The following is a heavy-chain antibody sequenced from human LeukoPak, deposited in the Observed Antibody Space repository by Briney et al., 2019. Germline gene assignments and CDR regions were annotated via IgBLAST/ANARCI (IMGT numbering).Heavy chain of an antibody. J-gene: IGHJ6*03. CDR1: GGTFSSYA. Sequence: SVKVSCKASGGTFSSYAISWVRQAPGQGLEWMGRIIPIFGTANYAQKFQGRVTITADKYTSTAYMELSSLRSEDTTVYYCAGDYYDSSGYYWSGDDYYYYMDVWGKGTTVTVSS. V-gene: IGHV1-69*06. CDR2: IIPIFGTA. CDR3: AGDYYDSSGYYWSGDDYYYYMDV. D-gene: IGHD3-22*01.